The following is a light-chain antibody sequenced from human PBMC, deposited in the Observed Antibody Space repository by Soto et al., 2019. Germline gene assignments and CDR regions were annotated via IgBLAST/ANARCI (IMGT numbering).Light chain of an antibody. CDR2: DVS. J-gene: IGLJ1*01. CDR3: SSYTTSFTYV. Sequence: QSALTQPASVSGSPGQSIAISCTGTSSYVGAYNYVSWYQQYPGKAPKLMIYDVSNRPSGVSDRFSGSKSGNTASLTISGLQAEDEADYYCSSYTTSFTYVFGTGTKVTVL. V-gene: IGLV2-14*03. CDR1: SSYVGAYNY.